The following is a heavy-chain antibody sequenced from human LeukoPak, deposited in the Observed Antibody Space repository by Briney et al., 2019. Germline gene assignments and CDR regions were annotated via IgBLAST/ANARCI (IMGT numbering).Heavy chain of an antibody. J-gene: IGHJ4*02. CDR1: GGFISSGSYY. D-gene: IGHD3-10*01. Sequence: PSQTLSLTCTVSGGFISSGSYYWSWIRQPAGKGLEWIGRFYISGSTNYNPSLKSRVTISVDTSKNQFSLKLSSVTAADTAVYYCARVGSQRSNYFDYWGQGTLVTVSS. CDR2: FYISGST. V-gene: IGHV4-61*02. CDR3: ARVGSQRSNYFDY.